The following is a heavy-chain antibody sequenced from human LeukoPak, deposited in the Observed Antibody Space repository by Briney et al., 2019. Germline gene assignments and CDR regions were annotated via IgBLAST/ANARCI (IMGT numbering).Heavy chain of an antibody. CDR3: ARIERCDY. CDR1: GFTFSSYA. Sequence: PGGSLRLSCAASGFTFSSYAMSWVRQAPGKGLEWVSVISGSGDRTFYADSVKGRFTISRDNSKNALYLQMNSLRVEDTAEYYCARIERCDYWGQGTLVTVSS. J-gene: IGHJ4*02. V-gene: IGHV3-23*01. CDR2: ISGSGDRT.